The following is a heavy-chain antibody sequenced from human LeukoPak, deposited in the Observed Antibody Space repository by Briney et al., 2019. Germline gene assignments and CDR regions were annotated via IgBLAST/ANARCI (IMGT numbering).Heavy chain of an antibody. J-gene: IGHJ4*02. CDR2: IYSGGST. CDR3: ARVGGH. CDR1: GLSVSRNY. Sequence: GGSLRLSCAASGLSVSRNYMSWVRQAPGKGLESVSVIYSGGSTYYADSVRGRFTISRDNSKNTLYLQMNSLRVEDTAVYYCARVGGHWGQGTLVTVSS. V-gene: IGHV3-53*01. D-gene: IGHD3-10*01.